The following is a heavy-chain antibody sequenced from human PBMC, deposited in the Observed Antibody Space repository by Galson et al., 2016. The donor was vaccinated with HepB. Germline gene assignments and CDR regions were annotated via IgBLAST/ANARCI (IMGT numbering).Heavy chain of an antibody. CDR3: ARDPLYGDYGPVDY. Sequence: SVKVSCKASGDTFSSYPITWVRQAPGQGLEWMGGIIPIFGTPKYAQKSQGRVTITADESTSTAYMELSSLRSEDTAVYYCARDPLYGDYGPVDYWGQGTLVTVSS. V-gene: IGHV1-69*13. J-gene: IGHJ4*02. D-gene: IGHD4-17*01. CDR1: GDTFSSYP. CDR2: IIPIFGTP.